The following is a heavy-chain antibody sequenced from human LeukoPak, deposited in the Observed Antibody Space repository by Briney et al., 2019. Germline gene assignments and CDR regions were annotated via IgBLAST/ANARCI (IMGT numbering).Heavy chain of an antibody. J-gene: IGHJ4*02. CDR2: IYSGGST. Sequence: WESLRLSCTDSGFSVGSNYMRWVRQAPGKGLEWVSLIYSGGSTYYADSVKDRFTISRDNSKNTLYLQMNSLRAEDTAVYYCARDTYYYDSSGYYFWGQGTLVTVSS. CDR3: ARDTYYYDSSGYYF. V-gene: IGHV3-66*01. D-gene: IGHD3-22*01. CDR1: GFSVGSNY.